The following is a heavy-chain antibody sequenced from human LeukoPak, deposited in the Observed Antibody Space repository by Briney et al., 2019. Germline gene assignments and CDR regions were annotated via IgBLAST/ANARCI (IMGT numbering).Heavy chain of an antibody. V-gene: IGHV4-39*07. J-gene: IGHJ4*02. CDR3: ARGDGVFLWPGVQFDY. CDR2: IYYSGST. D-gene: IGHD3-10*01. Sequence: PSETLSLTCTVSGGSISSSSYYWGWIRQPPGKGLEWIGSIYYSGSTYYNPSLKSRVTISVDTSKNQFSLRLTSVTAADTALYYCARGDGVFLWPGVQFDYWGQGTLVTVSS. CDR1: GGSISSSSYY.